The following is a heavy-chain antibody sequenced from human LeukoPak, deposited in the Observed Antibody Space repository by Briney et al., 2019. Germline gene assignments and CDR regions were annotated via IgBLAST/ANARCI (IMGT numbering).Heavy chain of an antibody. CDR2: ISSDCGPI. D-gene: IGHD2-15*01. Sequence: PGGSLRLSWAADGFTLSRNEMKWVRQARGKGRGWVPYISSDCGPIYYADSVKRRFTLSRDNAKNSLNLQMSSLRAEVTAVYYCARGWNYFDYWGQGTLVTVSS. CDR1: GFTLSRNE. V-gene: IGHV3-48*03. CDR3: ARGWNYFDY. J-gene: IGHJ4*02.